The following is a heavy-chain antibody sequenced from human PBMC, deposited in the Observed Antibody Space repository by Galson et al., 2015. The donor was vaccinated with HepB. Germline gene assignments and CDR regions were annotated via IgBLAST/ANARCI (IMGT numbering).Heavy chain of an antibody. J-gene: IGHJ4*02. D-gene: IGHD3-22*01. V-gene: IGHV3-30-3*01. CDR3: ARGEVVIVSWSGFDN. CDR2: ISYDGTNK. CDR1: GFTFSGFA. Sequence: SLRLSCAASGFTFSGFAMHWVRQAPGKGLEWVALISYDGTNKYYTDSVNGRFTIARDNSKNTLSLQMNSLTPEDTAVYYCARGEVVIVSWSGFDNWGQGTLVTVSS.